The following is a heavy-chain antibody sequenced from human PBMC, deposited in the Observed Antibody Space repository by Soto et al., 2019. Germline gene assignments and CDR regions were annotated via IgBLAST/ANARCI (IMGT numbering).Heavy chain of an antibody. CDR2: IYYTGST. Sequence: SETLSLTCSVSGGSISNYYWTWIRQPPGKGPEWIGYIYYTGSTNYNPSLKSRVTISLDTSKNQFSLKLSSVTAADTAVYYCARADGINYYGSGNYYNSGMDVWGKGTSVTVSS. J-gene: IGHJ6*03. CDR3: ARADGINYYGSGNYYNSGMDV. CDR1: GGSISNYY. D-gene: IGHD3-10*01. V-gene: IGHV4-59*01.